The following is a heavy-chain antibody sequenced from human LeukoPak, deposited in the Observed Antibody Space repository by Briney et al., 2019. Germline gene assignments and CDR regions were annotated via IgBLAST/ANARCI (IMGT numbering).Heavy chain of an antibody. J-gene: IGHJ4*02. CDR2: IYSGGST. CDR3: ARGGAGYSYDY. V-gene: IGHV3-53*01. CDR1: GFDVSSKY. Sequence: GGSLRLSCAASGFDVSSKYMSWVRQAPGKGLEWVSVIYSGGSTYYADSVKGRFTISRDNSKNTLSLQMNSLRAEDAAVYYCARGGAGYSYDYWGQGTLVTVYS. D-gene: IGHD5-18*01.